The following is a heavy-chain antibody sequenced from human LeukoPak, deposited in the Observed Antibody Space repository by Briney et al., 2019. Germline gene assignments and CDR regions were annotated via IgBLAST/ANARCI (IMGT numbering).Heavy chain of an antibody. V-gene: IGHV5-51*01. J-gene: IGHJ4*02. CDR1: GYSFTTYW. CDR2: IYPGDSDT. Sequence: GGSLKISCKGSGYSFTTYWIGWVRQMPGKGLEWVGIIYPGDSDTRYSPSVQGQVTISADKSIGTAYLQWSSLKASDTAMYYCARHLFREGTSFNSGWYDYWGQGTLVTVSS. D-gene: IGHD6-13*01. CDR3: ARHLFREGTSFNSGWYDY.